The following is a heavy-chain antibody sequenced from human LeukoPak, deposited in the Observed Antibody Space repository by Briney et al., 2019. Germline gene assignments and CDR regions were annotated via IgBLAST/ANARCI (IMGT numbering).Heavy chain of an antibody. CDR1: GFTFSSYA. D-gene: IGHD3-22*01. V-gene: IGHV3-30*04. J-gene: IGHJ4*02. CDR2: ISSDGKNK. CDR3: ARAPGSSSSWSYFDF. Sequence: GSSLRLSCAASGFTFSSYAVHWVRQAPGKGLEWAAVISSDGKNKNYADSVKGRFTISRDNSKNTLYLQMNSLRAEDTAVYYCARAPGSSSSWSYFDFWGQGILVTVSS.